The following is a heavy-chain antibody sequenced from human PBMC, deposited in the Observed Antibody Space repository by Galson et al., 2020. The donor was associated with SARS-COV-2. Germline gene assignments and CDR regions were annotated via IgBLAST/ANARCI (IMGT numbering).Heavy chain of an antibody. J-gene: IGHJ6*02. CDR1: GGSISSGGYY. Sequence: SETLSLTCTVSGGSISSGGYYWSWIRQHPGKGLEWIGYIYYSGSTYYNPSLKSRVTISVDTSKNQFSLKLSSVTAADTAVYYCARDYYYGSGIYPNYYYYYGMDVWGQGTTVTVSS. D-gene: IGHD3-10*01. CDR2: IYYSGST. V-gene: IGHV4-31*03. CDR3: ARDYYYGSGIYPNYYYYYGMDV.